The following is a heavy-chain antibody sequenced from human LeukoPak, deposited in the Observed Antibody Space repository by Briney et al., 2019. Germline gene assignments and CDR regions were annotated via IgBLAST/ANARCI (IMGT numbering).Heavy chain of an antibody. CDR1: GGSFSGYY. CDR3: ARVHPQYSRSSEIDY. J-gene: IGHJ4*02. D-gene: IGHD6-6*01. CDR2: INHSGST. Sequence: PSETLSLTCAVYGGSFSGYYWSWIRQPPGKGLEWIGEINHSGSTNYNPSLKSRVAISVDTSKNQFSLKLSSVTAADTAVYYCARVHPQYSRSSEIDYWGQGTLVTVSS. V-gene: IGHV4-34*01.